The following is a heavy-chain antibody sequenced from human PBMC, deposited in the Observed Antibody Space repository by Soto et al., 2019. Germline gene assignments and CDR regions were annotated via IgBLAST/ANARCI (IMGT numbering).Heavy chain of an antibody. J-gene: IGHJ3*01. D-gene: IGHD6-19*01. CDR3: AKGRIAVAAGAFDS. Sequence: QVPLAESGGGVVQPGTSLRLSCATSGFPFDRYGMHWVRQAPGKGLEWVAAMWYDGSNTYYGESVKGRFLISRDNSKNTVYLEMNSLRVEDTGVYFCAKGRIAVAAGAFDSWGPGTRVTVSS. CDR1: GFPFDRYG. CDR2: MWYDGSNT. V-gene: IGHV3-33*03.